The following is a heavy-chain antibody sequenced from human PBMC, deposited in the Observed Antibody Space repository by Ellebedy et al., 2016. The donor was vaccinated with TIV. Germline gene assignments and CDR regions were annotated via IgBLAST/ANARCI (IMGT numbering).Heavy chain of an antibody. J-gene: IGHJ4*02. V-gene: IGHV4-59*01. Sequence: MPSETLSLTCTVSGGSISDYYWSWVRQPPGKGLEWIGYMFYSGNTNYNPSLKSRVTISVDTSKNQFSLRLSSVTAADTAVYYCVAGYSGSYYDYWGQGTLVTASS. CDR3: VAGYSGSYYDY. CDR1: GGSISDYY. D-gene: IGHD1-26*01. CDR2: MFYSGNT.